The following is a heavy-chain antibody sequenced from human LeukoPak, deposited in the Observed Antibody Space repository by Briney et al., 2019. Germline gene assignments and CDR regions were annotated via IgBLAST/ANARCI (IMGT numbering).Heavy chain of an antibody. CDR3: ARVVWDIVGPAFDI. V-gene: IGHV4-39*01. Sequence: SETLSLTCTVSGGSISSSSYYWGWLRQPPGTGLEWLGSIYYSGSTYYNPSLKSRVTISVDTSKNQFSLKLSSVTAADTAVYYCARVVWDIVGPAFDIWGQGTMVTVSS. D-gene: IGHD2-15*01. J-gene: IGHJ3*02. CDR2: IYYSGST. CDR1: GGSISSSSYY.